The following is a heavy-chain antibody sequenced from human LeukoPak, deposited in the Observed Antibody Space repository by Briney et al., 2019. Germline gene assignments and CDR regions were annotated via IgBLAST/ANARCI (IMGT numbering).Heavy chain of an antibody. CDR1: GFTFSSYA. CDR2: ISGGGSRT. D-gene: IGHD3-10*01. V-gene: IGHV3-23*01. CDR3: AKGTYYHTSGTSSTETFGEN. J-gene: IGHJ4*02. Sequence: GGSLRLSCAASGFTFSSYAMSWVRQAPGKGLEWVSVISGGGSRTYYAASVKGRFTISRDNSENTLYLQMNSLRAEDTALYYCAKGTYYHTSGTSSTETFGENWGQGTLVTVSS.